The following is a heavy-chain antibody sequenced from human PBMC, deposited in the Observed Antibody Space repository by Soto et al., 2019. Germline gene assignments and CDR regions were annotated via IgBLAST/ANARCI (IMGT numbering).Heavy chain of an antibody. CDR2: TYYRSKWYN. J-gene: IGHJ5*02. CDR1: GDSVASNSAA. CDR3: ARDLSSSSWCRNWFDP. D-gene: IGHD6-13*01. Sequence: SQTLSRTCAISGDSVASNSAAWNWIRQSPSRGLEWLGRTYYRSKWYNDYAVSVKSRITINPDTSKNQFSLQLNSVTPEDKAVYYCARDLSSSSWCRNWFDPWRQGTLVTVSS. V-gene: IGHV6-1*01.